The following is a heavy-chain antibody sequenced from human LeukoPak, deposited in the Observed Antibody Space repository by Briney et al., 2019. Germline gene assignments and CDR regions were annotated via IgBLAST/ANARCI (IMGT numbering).Heavy chain of an antibody. CDR3: AREVVVVTAIPPRAFDI. D-gene: IGHD2-21*02. J-gene: IGHJ3*02. Sequence: PSETLSLTCTVSGGSISSGSHYWSWIRQPAGKGLEWIGRIYTSGGTNYNPSLKSRVTISVDTSKNQFSLKLSSVTAADTAVYYCAREVVVVTAIPPRAFDIWGQGTMVTVSS. CDR2: IYTSGGT. V-gene: IGHV4-61*02. CDR1: GGSISSGSHY.